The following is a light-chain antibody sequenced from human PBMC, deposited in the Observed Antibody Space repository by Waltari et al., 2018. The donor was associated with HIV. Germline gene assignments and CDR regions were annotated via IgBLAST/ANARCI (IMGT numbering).Light chain of an antibody. Sequence: QSALTQPASVSGSPGQSITISCTGTSSDVGGYNYVSWYQQHPGKAPKLMIYEVSKRPSGVPDRFSGSKSGNTASLTVSGLQAEDEADYYCSSCAGSNNGVFGGGTKLTVL. CDR3: SSCAGSNNGV. CDR2: EVS. CDR1: SSDVGGYNY. J-gene: IGLJ3*02. V-gene: IGLV2-8*01.